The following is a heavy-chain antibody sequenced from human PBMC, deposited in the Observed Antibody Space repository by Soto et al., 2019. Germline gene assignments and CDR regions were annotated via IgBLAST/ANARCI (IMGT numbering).Heavy chain of an antibody. Sequence: ASVKVSCKASGYTFTGYYMHWVRQAPGQGLEWMGWINPNSGGTNYAQKFQGWVTMTRDTSISTAYMELSRLRSDDTAVYYCARASYYGEPPLADYYYGMDVWGQGTTVTVSS. CDR3: ARASYYGEPPLADYYYGMDV. V-gene: IGHV1-2*04. CDR2: INPNSGGT. D-gene: IGHD4-17*01. CDR1: GYTFTGYY. J-gene: IGHJ6*02.